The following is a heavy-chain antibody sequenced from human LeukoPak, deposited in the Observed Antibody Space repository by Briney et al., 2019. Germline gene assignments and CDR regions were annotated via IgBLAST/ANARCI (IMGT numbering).Heavy chain of an antibody. CDR1: GYTFTSYY. V-gene: IGHV1-46*01. J-gene: IGHJ5*02. CDR3: ARPYYYDSSEPHNWFDP. CDR2: INPSGGNT. D-gene: IGHD3-22*01. Sequence: ASVKVSCKASGYTFTSYYMHWVRQAPGQGLEWMGIINPSGGNTNYAQKLQGRVTMTTDTSTSTAYMELRSLRSDDTAVYYCARPYYYDSSEPHNWFDPWGQGTLVTVSS.